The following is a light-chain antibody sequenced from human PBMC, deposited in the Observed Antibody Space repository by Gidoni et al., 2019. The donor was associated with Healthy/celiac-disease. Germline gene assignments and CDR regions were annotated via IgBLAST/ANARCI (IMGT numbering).Light chain of an antibody. CDR1: QSMSSY. CDR3: QQSYSTPWT. CDR2: AAS. Sequence: DIQMTQSPSSLSASVGDRVTITCRASQSMSSYLNWYQTKPGKAPKLLTYAASSLQSGVPSRFRGSGSGTDFTLPIRRLQPEAFATYYCQQSYSTPWTFGQGTKVEIK. J-gene: IGKJ1*01. V-gene: IGKV1-39*01.